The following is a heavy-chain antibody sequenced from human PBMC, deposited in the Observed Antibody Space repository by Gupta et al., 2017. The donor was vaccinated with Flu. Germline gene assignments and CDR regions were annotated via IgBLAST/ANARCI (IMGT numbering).Heavy chain of an antibody. J-gene: IGHJ4*02. CDR1: GFTFSNAW. D-gene: IGHD3-22*01. V-gene: IGHV3-15*01. Sequence: EVQLVESGGGLVKPGGSLSLSCPASGFTFSNAWMSWFSQAQGEGLEWVGRIKSKTDGGTTDYAAPVKGRFTISRDDSKNTLYLQMNSLKTEDTAVYYCTTLQEYYDSSGYYPFDYWGQGTLVNVSS. CDR3: TTLQEYYDSSGYYPFDY. CDR2: IKSKTDGGTT.